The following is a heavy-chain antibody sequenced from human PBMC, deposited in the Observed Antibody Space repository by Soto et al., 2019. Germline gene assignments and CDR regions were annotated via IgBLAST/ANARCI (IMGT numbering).Heavy chain of an antibody. CDR1: GYSFTSYW. J-gene: IGHJ4*02. CDR3: ARVEDLGGGYCSSTSCSPFDY. D-gene: IGHD2-2*01. CDR2: IYPGDSDT. Sequence: GESLKISCKGSGYSFTSYWIGWVRQMPGKGLEWMVIIYPGDSDTRYSPSFQGQVTIPADKSSSTAYLQWSSLKASDTAMYYCARVEDLGGGYCSSTSCSPFDYWGQVTLVTVSS. V-gene: IGHV5-51*01.